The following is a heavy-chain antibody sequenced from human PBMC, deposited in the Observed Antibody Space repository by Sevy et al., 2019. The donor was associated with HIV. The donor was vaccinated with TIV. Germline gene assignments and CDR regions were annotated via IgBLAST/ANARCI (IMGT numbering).Heavy chain of an antibody. CDR1: GFTFNFYG. J-gene: IGHJ6*02. Sequence: GGSLRLSCAASGFTFNFYGMHWVRQAPGKGLEWVALISYDGNLKYYADSAKGRFTISRDNSKNTLYLQMNSLRPEDTVMYYCVKAPNDYDNSGWAGLEVWGQGTTVTVSS. V-gene: IGHV3-30*18. D-gene: IGHD3-22*01. CDR3: VKAPNDYDNSGWAGLEV. CDR2: ISYDGNLK.